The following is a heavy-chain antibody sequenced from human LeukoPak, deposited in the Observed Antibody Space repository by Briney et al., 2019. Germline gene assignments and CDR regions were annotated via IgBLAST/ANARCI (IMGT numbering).Heavy chain of an antibody. D-gene: IGHD3-22*01. CDR1: GFTFSSYE. Sequence: GGSLRLSCAASGFTFSSYEMNWVRQAPGKGLEWVSYISSSSSTIYYADSVKGRFTISRDNAKNSLYLQMNSLRAEDTAVYYCARDRYYDSSGGPDYWGQGTLVTVSS. CDR2: ISSSSSTI. V-gene: IGHV3-48*01. J-gene: IGHJ4*02. CDR3: ARDRYYDSSGGPDY.